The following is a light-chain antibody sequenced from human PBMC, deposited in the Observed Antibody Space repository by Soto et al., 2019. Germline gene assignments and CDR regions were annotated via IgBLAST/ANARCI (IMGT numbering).Light chain of an antibody. Sequence: QSVLTQPPSASGTPGQRVTISCSGRSSNIGSNTVTWYQQLPGTAPNLLIYSNNPRPSGVPDRFSGSKSGTSASLAISGLQSEDEADYYCAAWDDSLNGHVVFGGGTQLTVL. CDR1: SSNIGSNT. CDR3: AAWDDSLNGHVV. J-gene: IGLJ2*01. V-gene: IGLV1-44*01. CDR2: SNN.